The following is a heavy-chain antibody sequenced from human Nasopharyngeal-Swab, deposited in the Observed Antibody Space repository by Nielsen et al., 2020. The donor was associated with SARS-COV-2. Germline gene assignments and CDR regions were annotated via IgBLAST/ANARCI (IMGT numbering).Heavy chain of an antibody. Sequence: VRQAPGKGLEWVAVISYDGSNKYCADSVKGRFTISRDNSKNTPYLQMNSLRAEDTAVYYCARGPFYYFDYWGQGTLVTVSS. V-gene: IGHV3-30-3*01. J-gene: IGHJ4*02. CDR3: ARGPFYYFDY. CDR2: ISYDGSNK.